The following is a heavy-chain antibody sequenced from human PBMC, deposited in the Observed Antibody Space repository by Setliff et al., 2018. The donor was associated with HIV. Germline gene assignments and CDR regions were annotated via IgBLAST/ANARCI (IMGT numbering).Heavy chain of an antibody. CDR1: GDTFNNCA. J-gene: IGHJ5*02. D-gene: IGHD3-3*01. CDR3: ARGHLDYNFWDEVLGNWFDP. Sequence: GASVKVSCKASGDTFNNCAVTWVRQAPGQGLEWMGGSIPLFGTTNYAQKFQGRVTMTRNTSIRTAYMELSSLRSEDTAAYYCARGHLDYNFWDEVLGNWFDPWGQGTLVTVSS. V-gene: IGHV1-69*05. CDR2: SIPLFGTT.